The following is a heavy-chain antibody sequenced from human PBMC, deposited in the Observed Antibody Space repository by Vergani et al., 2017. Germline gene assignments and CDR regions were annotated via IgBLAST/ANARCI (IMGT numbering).Heavy chain of an antibody. J-gene: IGHJ5*02. V-gene: IGHV3-23*01. CDR1: GFTLSNYA. D-gene: IGHD6-6*01. CDR2: ISGSGGTT. Sequence: EVQLLESGGGLVQPWGSLRLSCAASGFTLSNYAMSWVRQAPGKGLEWVSAISGSGGTTYYADSVKGRFTISRDNAKNSLYLQMNSLRAEDTALYYCAKDLGTSSGGGWFDPWGQGTLVTVSS. CDR3: AKDLGTSSGGGWFDP.